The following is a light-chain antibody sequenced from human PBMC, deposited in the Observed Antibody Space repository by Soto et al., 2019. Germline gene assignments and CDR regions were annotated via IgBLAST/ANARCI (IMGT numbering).Light chain of an antibody. CDR3: QQRSTWPPWT. V-gene: IGKV3-11*01. J-gene: IGKJ1*01. CDR1: QSVSSY. Sequence: EIVLTQSPATMSLSPGERATLSCRASQSVSSYLAWYQQKPGQAPRLLIFDASNRATGIPARFSGSGSGTAFTLTISSLAPEDLAVYYCQQRSTWPPWTFGQGTKVEI. CDR2: DAS.